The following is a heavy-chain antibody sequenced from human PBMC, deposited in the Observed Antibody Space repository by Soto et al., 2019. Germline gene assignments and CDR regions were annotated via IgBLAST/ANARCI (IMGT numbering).Heavy chain of an antibody. J-gene: IGHJ6*02. CDR3: ARGYYYGSGSQINYYYGMDV. CDR2: INHSGST. CDR1: GGSISSGGYS. V-gene: IGHV4-30-2*01. Sequence: PSETLPLTCAVSGGSISSGGYSWSWIRQPPGKGLEWIGYINHSGSTNYNPSLKSRVTISVDTSKNQFSLKLSSVTAADTAVYYCARGYYYGSGSQINYYYGMDVWGQGTTVTVSS. D-gene: IGHD3-10*01.